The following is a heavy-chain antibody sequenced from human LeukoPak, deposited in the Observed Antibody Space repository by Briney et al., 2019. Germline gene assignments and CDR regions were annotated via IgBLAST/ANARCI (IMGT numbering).Heavy chain of an antibody. CDR2: INANSGGT. Sequence: ASVKVSCKASGYTFTSYDINWVRQATGQGLEWMGRINANSGGTEYAQNFQGRVTMTRDTSISTASMELSRLTSDDTAVYYCARDLSSTSNWELDYWGQGTLVTVSS. V-gene: IGHV1-2*06. CDR1: GYTFTSYD. D-gene: IGHD7-27*01. J-gene: IGHJ4*02. CDR3: ARDLSSTSNWELDY.